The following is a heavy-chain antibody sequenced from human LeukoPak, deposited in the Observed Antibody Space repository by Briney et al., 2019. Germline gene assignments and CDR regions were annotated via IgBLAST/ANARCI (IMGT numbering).Heavy chain of an antibody. CDR1: GFTFSSYE. Sequence: PGGSLRLSCAASGFTFSSYEMNWVRQAPGKGLEWVSYISSSGTTMYYADSVKGRFTVSRDNAKNSLYLQMNSLRVDDTAVYYCVRAIVGASGFDCWGQGALVTVSS. CDR2: ISSSGTTM. J-gene: IGHJ4*02. D-gene: IGHD1-26*01. CDR3: VRAIVGASGFDC. V-gene: IGHV3-48*03.